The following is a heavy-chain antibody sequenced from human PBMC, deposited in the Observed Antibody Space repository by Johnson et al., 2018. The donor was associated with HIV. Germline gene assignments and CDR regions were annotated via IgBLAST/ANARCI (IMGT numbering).Heavy chain of an antibody. J-gene: IGHJ3*02. CDR1: GFTFSTYA. CDR3: TTSCITSFGVVVCAFDI. CDR2: ISYDGSKE. Sequence: QVQLVESGGGLVKPGGSLRLSCAASGFTFSTYAMHWVRQAPGKGLAWVAVISYDGSKEYYADPVKGRFTISRDDSKNTLYLQMNSLKTEDTAVYYCTTSCITSFGVVVCAFDIWGQGTIVTVSS. V-gene: IGHV3-30-3*01. D-gene: IGHD3-3*01.